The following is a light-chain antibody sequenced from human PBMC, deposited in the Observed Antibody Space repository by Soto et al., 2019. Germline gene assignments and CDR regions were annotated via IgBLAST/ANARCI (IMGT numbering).Light chain of an antibody. CDR1: ETTALY. CDR3: QQSYNTPFT. CDR2: AAS. Sequence: DIEMTQSPPSLSASVGDRFTITCRASETTALYLNWYQQKPGKAPKLLIRAASRLETGVPARFSGSGSGTAFTLTITALQPEDVATYDCQQSYNTPFTFGPGTTVDV. V-gene: IGKV1-39*01. J-gene: IGKJ3*01.